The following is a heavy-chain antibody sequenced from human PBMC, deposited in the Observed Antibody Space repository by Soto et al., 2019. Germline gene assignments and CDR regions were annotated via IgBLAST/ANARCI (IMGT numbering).Heavy chain of an antibody. CDR2: INPSGGST. V-gene: IGHV1-46*01. Sequence: QVQLVQSGAEVKKPGASVKVSCKASGYTFTSYYMHWVRQAPGQGLEWMGIINPSGGSTSYAQKCQGRVTMTRDTSTSTVYMELSSLRSEDTAVYYCARSIPSYGMDVWGQGTTVTVSS. CDR1: GYTFTSYY. CDR3: ARSIPSYGMDV. J-gene: IGHJ6*02.